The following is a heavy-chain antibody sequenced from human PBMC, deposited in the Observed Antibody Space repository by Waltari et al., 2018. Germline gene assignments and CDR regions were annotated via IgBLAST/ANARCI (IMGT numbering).Heavy chain of an antibody. CDR2: ISSSSSYI. Sequence: AASGFTFSSYSMNWVRQAPGKGLEWVSSISSSSSYIYYADSVMGRFTISRDNAKNSLYLQMNSLRADDTAVYYWARAQTNDYGDYWGQGTLVTVSS. V-gene: IGHV3-21*01. D-gene: IGHD1-1*01. CDR3: ARAQTNDYGDY. CDR1: GFTFSSYS. J-gene: IGHJ4*02.